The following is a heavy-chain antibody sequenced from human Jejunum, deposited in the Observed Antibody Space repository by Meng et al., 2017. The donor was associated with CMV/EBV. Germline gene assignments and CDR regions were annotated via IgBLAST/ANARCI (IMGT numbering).Heavy chain of an antibody. CDR2: IHDSGST. Sequence: VKLQESGPGMVKPSQPLSLTCTVSGGSISSGGYYWSWIRQHPGKGLEWIGYIHDSGSTYYNPSLKSRVTISADTSKNQFSLKLSSVTAADTAVYYCARASYGSGSPLGESWFDPWGQGTLVTVSS. D-gene: IGHD3-10*01. CDR1: GGSISSGGYY. J-gene: IGHJ5*02. V-gene: IGHV4-31*03. CDR3: ARASYGSGSPLGESWFDP.